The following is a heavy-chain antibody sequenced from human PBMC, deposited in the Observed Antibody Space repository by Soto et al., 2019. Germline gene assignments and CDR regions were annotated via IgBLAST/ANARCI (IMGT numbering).Heavy chain of an antibody. CDR3: AREGNWGFDP. CDR2: IIPIFVTA. Sequence: QVQLVQSGAEVKKPGSSVQVSFKASGGTFSSYAISWVRQAPGQGLEWMGGIIPIFVTANYAQKFQDRVTITADESTSTAYMELSSLRSEDTAVYYCAREGNWGFDPWGQGTLVTVSS. V-gene: IGHV1-69*01. D-gene: IGHD3-16*01. J-gene: IGHJ5*02. CDR1: GGTFSSYA.